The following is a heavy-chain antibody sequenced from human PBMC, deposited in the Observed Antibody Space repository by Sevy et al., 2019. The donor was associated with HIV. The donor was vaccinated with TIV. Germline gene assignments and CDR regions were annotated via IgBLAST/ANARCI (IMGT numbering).Heavy chain of an antibody. CDR2: IYYSGST. V-gene: IGHV4-31*03. Sequence: SETLSLTCTVSGGSISSGGYYWSWIRQHPGKGLEWIGYIYYSGSTYYNPSLKSRVTISVDTSKNQFSLKLSSVTAADTAVYYCAREDRYYDFWSGLTYYFDYWGQGTLVTVSS. D-gene: IGHD3-3*01. CDR1: GGSISSGGYY. CDR3: AREDRYYDFWSGLTYYFDY. J-gene: IGHJ4*02.